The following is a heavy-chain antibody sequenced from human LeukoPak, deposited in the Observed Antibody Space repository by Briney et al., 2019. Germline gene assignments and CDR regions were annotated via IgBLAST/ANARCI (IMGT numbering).Heavy chain of an antibody. CDR3: ARVRWERRAFDI. CDR1: GYTFTGYY. D-gene: IGHD1-26*01. CDR2: INPNSGGT. J-gene: IGHJ3*02. Sequence: GASVKVSCKASGYTFTGYYMHWVRQAPGQGLEWIGWINPNSGGTNYAQKFQGRVTMTRDTSISTAYMELSRLRSDDTAVYYCARVRWERRAFDIWGQGTMVTVSS. V-gene: IGHV1-2*02.